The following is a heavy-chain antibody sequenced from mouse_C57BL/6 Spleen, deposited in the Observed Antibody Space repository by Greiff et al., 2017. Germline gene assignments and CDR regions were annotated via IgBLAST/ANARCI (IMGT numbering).Heavy chain of an antibody. CDR2: ISYDGSN. Sequence: ESGPGLVKPSQSLSLTCSVTGYSITSGYYWNWIRQFPGNKLEWMGYISYDGSNNYNPSLKNRISITRDTSKNQFFLKLNSVTTEDTATYYCAREEGLPFDYWGQGTTLTVSS. CDR3: AREEGLPFDY. CDR1: GYSITSGYY. V-gene: IGHV3-6*01. J-gene: IGHJ2*01.